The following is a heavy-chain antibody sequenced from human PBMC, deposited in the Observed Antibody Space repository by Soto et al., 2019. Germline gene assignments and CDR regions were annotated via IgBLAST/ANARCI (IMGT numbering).Heavy chain of an antibody. CDR1: GFSLTTTSMG. CDR2: IYWDDDQ. Sequence: QITLKESGPPLVSPAQPLTLTCAFSGFSLTTTSMGVAWIRQPPGKALEWLALIYWDDDQRYSPSLKDRRTISKDTSRSRVVLTISNMNPEDTGTYFCAHAGDYDLLSFDHWGPGTLVTVSS. V-gene: IGHV2-5*02. D-gene: IGHD4-17*01. J-gene: IGHJ4*02. CDR3: AHAGDYDLLSFDH.